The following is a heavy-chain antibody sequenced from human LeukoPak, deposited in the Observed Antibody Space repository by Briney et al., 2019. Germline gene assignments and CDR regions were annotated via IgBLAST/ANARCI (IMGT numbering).Heavy chain of an antibody. J-gene: IGHJ6*03. V-gene: IGHV1-69*01. CDR2: IIPIFGTA. Sequence: SVKVSCKASGGTFSSYAISWVRQAPGQGLEWMGGIIPIFGTANYAQKFQGRVTITADESTSTAYMELSSLRSEDTAVYYCARVIDECSSTSCPWDYYYYYYMDVWGKGTTVTVSS. D-gene: IGHD2-2*01. CDR3: ARVIDECSSTSCPWDYYYYYYMDV. CDR1: GGTFSSYA.